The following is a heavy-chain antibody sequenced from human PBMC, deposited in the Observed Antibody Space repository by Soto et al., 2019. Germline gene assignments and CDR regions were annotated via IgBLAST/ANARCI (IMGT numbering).Heavy chain of an antibody. V-gene: IGHV1-69*08. Sequence: QVQLVQSGADVKKPGSSVKVSCQASGVTFSSYTINWVRQAPGQGLEGMGRIMPIAGTANYAQKFQGRVTITENKSTNTAYMELSSLRFEDTAVYYCAANLEGSGIYFHYYHGMDVWGQGTTVTVYS. CDR2: IMPIAGTA. CDR3: AANLEGSGIYFHYYHGMDV. J-gene: IGHJ6*02. CDR1: GVTFSSYT. D-gene: IGHD3-10*01.